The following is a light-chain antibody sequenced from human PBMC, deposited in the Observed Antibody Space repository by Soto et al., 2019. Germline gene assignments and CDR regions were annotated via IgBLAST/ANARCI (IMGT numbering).Light chain of an antibody. V-gene: IGKV1-39*01. CDR1: QSITNF. J-gene: IGKJ2*03. CDR3: QQTYNTPMYS. Sequence: DIQMTQSPSSLSASVGDRVTITCRASQSITNFLNWYQQKPGEAPELLIYAASSLQSGVPSRFSGSGSGTDFTLTISSLQPEDFATYFCQQTYNTPMYSFGQGTKLEIK. CDR2: AAS.